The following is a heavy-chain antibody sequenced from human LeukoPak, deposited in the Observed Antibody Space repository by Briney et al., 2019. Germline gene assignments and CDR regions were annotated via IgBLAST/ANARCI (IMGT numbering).Heavy chain of an antibody. J-gene: IGHJ6*03. CDR2: ISGSGKNT. Sequence: GGSLRLSCAASGFTFSNYAMSWVRQAPGKGLEWVSTISGSGKNTYYADSMKGRFTISKDNSKNTLYLQMNGLSAEDTAVYYCAKDGGGGSKDYYYMGVWGKGTTVTISS. V-gene: IGHV3-23*01. CDR1: GFTFSNYA. D-gene: IGHD2-15*01. CDR3: AKDGGGGSKDYYYMGV.